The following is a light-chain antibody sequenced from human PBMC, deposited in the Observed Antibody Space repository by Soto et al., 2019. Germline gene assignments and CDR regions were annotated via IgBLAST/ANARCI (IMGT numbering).Light chain of an antibody. CDR3: QQGYNIPLT. CDR1: QSISTY. Sequence: DLQMTQSPSSLSASVGDRVTITCRTSQSISTYLNWYQQKPGKAPKLLIYAASSFQSGVPSRFSDSGSGTDFTLTISSLQPEDFATYYCQQGYNIPLTFGQGTNLEIK. CDR2: AAS. J-gene: IGKJ2*01. V-gene: IGKV1-39*01.